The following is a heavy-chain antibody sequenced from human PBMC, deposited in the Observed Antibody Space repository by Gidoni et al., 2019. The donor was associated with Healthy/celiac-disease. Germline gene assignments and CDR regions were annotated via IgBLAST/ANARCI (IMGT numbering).Heavy chain of an antibody. CDR2: INHSGST. CDR3: AREALRWQRAFDI. J-gene: IGHJ3*02. V-gene: IGHV4-34*01. Sequence: QVQLQQWGAGLLKPSETLSLTCAVYGGSFSGYYWSWIGQPPGKGLEWIGEINHSGSTNYNPSLKGRVTISVDTSKNQFSLKLSSVTAADTAVYYCAREALRWQRAFDIWGQGTMVTVSS. CDR1: GGSFSGYY.